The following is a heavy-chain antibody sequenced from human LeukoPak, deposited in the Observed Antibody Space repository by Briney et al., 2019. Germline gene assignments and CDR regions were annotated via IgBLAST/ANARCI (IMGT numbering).Heavy chain of an antibody. CDR2: ISYDGSNK. J-gene: IGHJ6*02. D-gene: IGHD2-2*01. CDR1: GFTFSSYA. CDR3: ARDRPPPGYQLLFIRDYYYYGMDV. V-gene: IGHV3-30-3*01. Sequence: GGSLRLSCAASGFTFSSYAMHWVRQAPGKGLEWVAVISYDGSNKYYADSVKGRFTISRDNSKNTLYLQMNSLRAEDTAVYYCARDRPPPGYQLLFIRDYYYYGMDVWGQGTTVTVSS.